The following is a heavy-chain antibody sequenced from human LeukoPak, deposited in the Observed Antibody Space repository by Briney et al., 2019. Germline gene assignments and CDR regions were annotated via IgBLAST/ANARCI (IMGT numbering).Heavy chain of an antibody. V-gene: IGHV1-18*01. CDR1: GYTFTSYG. J-gene: IGHJ3*02. CDR2: ISAYNGNT. Sequence: ASVTVSCKASGYTFTSYGISWVRQAPGQGLEWMGWISAYNGNTNYAQKLQGRVTMTTDTSTSTAYMELRSLRSDDTAVYYCARREPRNDAFDIWGQGTMVTVSS. D-gene: IGHD1-26*01. CDR3: ARREPRNDAFDI.